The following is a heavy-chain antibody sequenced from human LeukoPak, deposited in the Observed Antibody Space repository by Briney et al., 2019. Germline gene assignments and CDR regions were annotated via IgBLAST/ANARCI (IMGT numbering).Heavy chain of an antibody. V-gene: IGHV4-61*02. D-gene: IGHD1-26*01. J-gene: IGHJ5*02. Sequence: SETVSLTCTVSGGSISSGSYYWSWIRQPAGKGLEWIGRIYTSGSTNYNPSLKSRVTISVDTSKNQFSLKLSSVTAADTAVYYCARAPEWELGFDPWGQGTLVTVSS. CDR1: GGSISSGSYY. CDR3: ARAPEWELGFDP. CDR2: IYTSGST.